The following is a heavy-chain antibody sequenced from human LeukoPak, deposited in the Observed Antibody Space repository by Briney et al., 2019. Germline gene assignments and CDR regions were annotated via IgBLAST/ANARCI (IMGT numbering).Heavy chain of an antibody. Sequence: SETLSLTCTVSGGSISSSSYYWGWIRQPPGRGLEWIGSIYYSGSTYYNPSLKSRVTISVDTSKNQFSLKLSSVTAADTAVYYCARDVQQWLVRSWDYWGQGTLVTVSS. V-gene: IGHV4-39*07. CDR1: GGSISSSSYY. CDR2: IYYSGST. J-gene: IGHJ4*02. D-gene: IGHD6-19*01. CDR3: ARDVQQWLVRSWDY.